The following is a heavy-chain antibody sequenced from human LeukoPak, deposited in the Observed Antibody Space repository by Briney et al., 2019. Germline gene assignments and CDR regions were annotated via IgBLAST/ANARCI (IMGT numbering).Heavy chain of an antibody. V-gene: IGHV3-23*01. CDR1: GFTFSSHA. D-gene: IGHD3-3*01. CDR2: IGGSGDRT. CDR3: AKAGRAPTNFWSDYYTYFYSMDV. J-gene: IGHJ6*02. Sequence: TGGSLRLSCEGSGFTFSSHAMIWVRQAPGKGLEWVSSIGGSGDRTYYADFVKGRVTISRDNPKNTLYLEMNSLRVEDTAVYYCAKAGRAPTNFWSDYYTYFYSMDVWGQGTTVTVSS.